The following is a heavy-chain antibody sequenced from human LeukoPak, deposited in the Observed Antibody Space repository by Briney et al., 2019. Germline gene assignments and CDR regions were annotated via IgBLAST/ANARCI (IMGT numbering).Heavy chain of an antibody. V-gene: IGHV3-23*01. CDR3: AKATIGAADANFDY. CDR2: ISGSGGST. CDR1: GFTFSSYA. J-gene: IGHJ4*02. D-gene: IGHD6-13*01. Sequence: GGSLRLSCAASGFTFSSYAMSWVRQAPGKGLEWVSAISGSGGSTYYADSVKGRFTISRDTSKNTLSLQMNSLRAEDTAVYYCAKATIGAADANFDYWGQGTRVTVSS.